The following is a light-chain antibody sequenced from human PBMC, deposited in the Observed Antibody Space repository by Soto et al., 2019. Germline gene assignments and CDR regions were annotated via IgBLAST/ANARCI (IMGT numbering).Light chain of an antibody. Sequence: DIQLAQSPSTLSASVGDTVTITCRASQDITSRLAWYQQKPGQAPQLLIYWASRLQTGVPSRFSGSGSGTDFTLTISGLQPEDFATYYCQQSNRYPRTFGQGTKLEVK. J-gene: IGKJ1*01. CDR1: QDITSR. CDR2: WAS. V-gene: IGKV1-5*03. CDR3: QQSNRYPRT.